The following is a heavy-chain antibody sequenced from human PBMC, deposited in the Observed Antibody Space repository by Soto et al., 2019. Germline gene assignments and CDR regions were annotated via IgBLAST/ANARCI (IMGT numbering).Heavy chain of an antibody. CDR3: AKDIYGHFDY. D-gene: IGHD3-10*01. CDR1: GFKFSNYA. V-gene: IGHV3-30*18. Sequence: LRLSCAASGFKFSNYAMSWVRQAPGKGLEWVAVISYDGSNKYYADSVKGRFTISRDNSKNTLYLQMNSLRAEDTAVYYCAKDIYGHFDYWGQGTLVTVSS. CDR2: ISYDGSNK. J-gene: IGHJ4*02.